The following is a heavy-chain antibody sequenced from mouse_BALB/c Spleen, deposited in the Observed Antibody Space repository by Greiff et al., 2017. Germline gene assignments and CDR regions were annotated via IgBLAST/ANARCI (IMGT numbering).Heavy chain of an antibody. CDR1: GYTFTSYW. Sequence: QVQLQQSGAELARPGASVKLSCKASGYTFTSYWMQWVKQRPGQGLEWIGAIYPGDGDTRYTQKFKGKATLTADKSSSTAYMQLSSLASEDSAVYYCARSYGNYPYYFDYWGQGTTLTFSS. D-gene: IGHD2-1*01. V-gene: IGHV1-87*01. J-gene: IGHJ2*01. CDR2: IYPGDGDT. CDR3: ARSYGNYPYYFDY.